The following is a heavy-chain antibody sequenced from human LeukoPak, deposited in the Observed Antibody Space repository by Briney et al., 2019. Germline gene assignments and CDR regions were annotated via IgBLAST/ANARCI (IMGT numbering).Heavy chain of an antibody. V-gene: IGHV3-30*02. J-gene: IGHJ4*02. Sequence: PGGSLRLSCTTSGFTFSEYGMHWVRQAPGKGLEWVAFKRYDGANQYYADSVRGRFTVSRDNSKNTLYLQMNSLRTEDTAVYYCARSRLDTTSWYVRSTQTEAHDCWGQGTLVTVAS. CDR1: GFTFSEYG. D-gene: IGHD6-13*01. CDR3: ARSRLDTTSWYVRSTQTEAHDC. CDR2: KRYDGANQ.